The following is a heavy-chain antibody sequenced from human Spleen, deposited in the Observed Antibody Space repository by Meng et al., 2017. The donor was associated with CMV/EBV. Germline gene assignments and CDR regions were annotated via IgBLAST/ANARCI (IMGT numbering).Heavy chain of an antibody. J-gene: IGHJ4*02. V-gene: IGHV3-30*18. CDR2: ISSNGNNK. D-gene: IGHD2-15*01. CDR1: GFTVSSHG. CDR3: AKGCGGSPNCFIIDS. Sequence: SGFTVSSHGMHWVRQAPGKGLEWLAVISSNGNNKYYADSVRGRFSISRDNSKNTMYLQLSNLRPEDTALYYCAKGCGGSPNCFIIDSWGQGALGTVAS.